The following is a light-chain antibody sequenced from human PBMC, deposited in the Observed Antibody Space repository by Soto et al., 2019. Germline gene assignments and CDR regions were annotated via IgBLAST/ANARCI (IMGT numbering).Light chain of an antibody. CDR3: QQYNNWPPFT. J-gene: IGKJ2*01. Sequence: EIVMTQSPATLSVSPGERATLSCRASQNVNINLAWYQQKPGQTPRLLIHSASTRATGIPARFSGSGSGTEFTLTISSLQSEDFAVYYCQQYNNWPPFTFGQGTKLEIK. CDR1: QNVNIN. CDR2: SAS. V-gene: IGKV3-15*01.